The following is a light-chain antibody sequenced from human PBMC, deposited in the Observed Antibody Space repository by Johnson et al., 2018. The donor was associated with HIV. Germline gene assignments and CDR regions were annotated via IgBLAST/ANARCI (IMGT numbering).Light chain of an antibody. J-gene: IGLJ1*01. V-gene: IGLV1-51*01. CDR2: DNN. Sequence: QSVLTQPPSVSAAPGQTVTISCSGSSSNVGSSFVSWYRQVPGTAPKLLIYDNNKRPSGIPGRFSGSKSGTSATLGITGLQTGDEADYYCETWDTSLSAGVFGTGTKVTVL. CDR3: ETWDTSLSAGV. CDR1: SSNVGSSF.